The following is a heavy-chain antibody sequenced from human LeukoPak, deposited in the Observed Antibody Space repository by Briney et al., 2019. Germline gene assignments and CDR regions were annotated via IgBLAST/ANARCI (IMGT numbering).Heavy chain of an antibody. CDR1: GFTFSSHN. D-gene: IGHD1-1*01. CDR3: ARKMKTGDRVGTFDI. V-gene: IGHV3-21*01. Sequence: GGSLRLSCAASGFTFSSHNMNWVRQAPMKGLEWVSSIGTDGSYIYYTDSVQGRFTISRDNAKNSLYLQMNSLTAEDTAVYYCARKMKTGDRVGTFDIWGQGTMVTVSS. J-gene: IGHJ3*02. CDR2: IGTDGSYI.